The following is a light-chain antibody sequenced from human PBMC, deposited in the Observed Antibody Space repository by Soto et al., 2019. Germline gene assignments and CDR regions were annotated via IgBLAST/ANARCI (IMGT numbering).Light chain of an antibody. CDR1: SSDVGSYNL. J-gene: IGLJ2*01. CDR2: EGS. Sequence: QSALTQPASVSGSPGQSITISCTGTSSDVGSYNLVSWYQQHPGKAPKLMIYEGSKRPSGVSNRFSGSKSGNTASLTISGLQGEDEAYYYCCSYAGSGTHVVFGGGTKLTVL. CDR3: CSYAGSGTHVV. V-gene: IGLV2-23*01.